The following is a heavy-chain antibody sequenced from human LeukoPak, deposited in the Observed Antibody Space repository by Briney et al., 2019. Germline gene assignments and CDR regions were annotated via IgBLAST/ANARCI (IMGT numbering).Heavy chain of an antibody. CDR2: IYPSGST. CDR1: GASISSRNW. Sequence: SETLSLTCTVSGASISSRNWWIWVRQPPGQGLEWIGEIYPSGSTNYNPSLKSRVTISIDKSKNQFFLKLSSVTAADTAVYYCARDTGGRGRLDAFDIWGQGTMVTVSS. V-gene: IGHV4-4*02. CDR3: ARDTGGRGRLDAFDI. D-gene: IGHD2-8*02. J-gene: IGHJ3*02.